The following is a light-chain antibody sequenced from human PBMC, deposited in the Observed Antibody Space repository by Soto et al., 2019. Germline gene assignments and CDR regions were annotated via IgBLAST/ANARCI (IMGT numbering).Light chain of an antibody. CDR2: DAS. CDR1: QDTSNY. J-gene: IGKJ1*01. Sequence: DIQLTQSPSSLSASVGDRVTITCQASQDTSNYLNLYQQKPGKAPKLLIYDASNLETGVPSSFSGXGYVTEFNFTISRLPPEDIATYYCQQYDSLPRTFGQGTKVDIK. CDR3: QQYDSLPRT. V-gene: IGKV1-33*01.